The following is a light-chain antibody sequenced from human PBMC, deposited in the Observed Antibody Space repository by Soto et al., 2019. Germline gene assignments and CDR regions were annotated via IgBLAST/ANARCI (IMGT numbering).Light chain of an antibody. CDR1: SSDVGGYNY. Sequence: QSVLTQPRSVSGSPGQSVTISCTGTSSDVGGYNYVSWYQQHPGKAPKLMIYDVSKRPSGVPDRSSGSNSGNTASLTISGLQAEDEADYYCCSYAGRYSYVFGTGTKLTVL. CDR3: CSYAGRYSYV. J-gene: IGLJ1*01. V-gene: IGLV2-11*01. CDR2: DVS.